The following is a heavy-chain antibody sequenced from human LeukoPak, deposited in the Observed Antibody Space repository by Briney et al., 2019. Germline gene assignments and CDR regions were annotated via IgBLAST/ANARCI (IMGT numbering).Heavy chain of an antibody. D-gene: IGHD4-11*01. CDR3: ARNRGSTVTTDHYYYYYMDV. V-gene: IGHV4-31*03. J-gene: IGHJ6*03. Sequence: SETLSLTCTVSGGSISSGGYYWSWIRQHPGKGLEWIGYIYYSGSTYYNPSLKSRVTISVDTSKNQFSLKLSSVTAADTAVYYCARNRGSTVTTDHYYYYYMDVWGKGTTVTVSS. CDR2: IYYSGST. CDR1: GGSISSGGYY.